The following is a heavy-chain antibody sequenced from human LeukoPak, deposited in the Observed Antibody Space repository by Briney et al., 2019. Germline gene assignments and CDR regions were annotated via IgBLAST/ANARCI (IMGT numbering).Heavy chain of an antibody. CDR1: GFTFINAW. J-gene: IGHJ4*02. Sequence: GGSLRLSCAASGFTFINAWMAWVRQAPGKGLEWVGRIKAKAHGGTIEYAAPVKGRFTISRDDSKNTLYLQMNSLKTEDTAVYYCTTDGVGVEGATYDNWGQGTLVSVSS. CDR3: TTDGVGVEGATYDN. V-gene: IGHV3-15*01. CDR2: IKAKAHGGTI. D-gene: IGHD1-26*01.